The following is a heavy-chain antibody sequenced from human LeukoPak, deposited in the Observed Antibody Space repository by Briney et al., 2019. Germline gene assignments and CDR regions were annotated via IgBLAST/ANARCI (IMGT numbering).Heavy chain of an antibody. V-gene: IGHV3-21*01. D-gene: IGHD6-13*01. CDR2: ISSSSSYI. CDR3: ASPGIAAAGRYSYYGMDV. Sequence: GGSLRLSCAASGFTFSSYSMNWVRQAPGKGLGWVSSISSSSSYIYYADSVKGRFTISRDNAKNSLYLQMNSLRAEDTAVYYCASPGIAAAGRYSYYGMDVWGQGTTVTVSS. J-gene: IGHJ6*02. CDR1: GFTFSSYS.